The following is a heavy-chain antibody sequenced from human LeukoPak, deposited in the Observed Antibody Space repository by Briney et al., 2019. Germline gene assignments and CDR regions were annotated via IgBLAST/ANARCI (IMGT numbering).Heavy chain of an antibody. J-gene: IGHJ5*02. Sequence: GSLRLSCAASGFTFSNYAMGWVRQAPGKGLEWVSAIVGSGDTTYYADSVKGRFTISRDNSKNTVYVQMKSLRDEDTAVYYCALNAYYSGMTTWGQGTLVTVSS. D-gene: IGHD3-10*01. CDR2: IVGSGDTT. V-gene: IGHV3-23*01. CDR1: GFTFSNYA. CDR3: ALNAYYSGMTT.